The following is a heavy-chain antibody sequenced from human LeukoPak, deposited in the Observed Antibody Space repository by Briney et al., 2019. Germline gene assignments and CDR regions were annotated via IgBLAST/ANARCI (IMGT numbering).Heavy chain of an antibody. Sequence: ASVKVSCKASGYTFTIYYMHWVRQAPGQGLEWMGIINPSGGSTSYAQKFQGRVTMTRDTSTSTVYMELSSLRSEDTAVYYCAGRAPYSYEWSTLDYWGQGTLVTVSS. CDR2: INPSGGST. D-gene: IGHD5-18*01. V-gene: IGHV1-46*01. CDR1: GYTFTIYY. J-gene: IGHJ4*02. CDR3: AGRAPYSYEWSTLDY.